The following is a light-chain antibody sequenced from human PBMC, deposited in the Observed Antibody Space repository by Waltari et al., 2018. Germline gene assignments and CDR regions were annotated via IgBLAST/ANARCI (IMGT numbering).Light chain of an antibody. CDR1: QSVLYSSNNKNY. J-gene: IGKJ2*01. CDR2: WAA. V-gene: IGKV4-1*01. Sequence: DIVMTQSPDSLAVSLGERATINCKSSQSVLYSSNNKNYLAWYKQKPGQHPKLLIYWAATRESGVPDRFSGSGSGTDFTLTISSLQAEDVAVYYCQQYYSTPYTFGQGTKLEIK. CDR3: QQYYSTPYT.